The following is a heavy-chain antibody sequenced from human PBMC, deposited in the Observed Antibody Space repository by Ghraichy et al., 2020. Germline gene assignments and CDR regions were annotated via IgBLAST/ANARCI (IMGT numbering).Heavy chain of an antibody. CDR3: ARHGGRFLEWLPHYYYYGMDV. D-gene: IGHD3-3*01. V-gene: IGHV4-4*09. CDR2: IYTSGST. CDR1: GGSISSYY. J-gene: IGHJ6*02. Sequence: ETLSLTCTVSGGSISSYYWSWIRQPPGKGLEWIGYIYTSGSTNYNPSLKSRVTISVDTSKNQFSLKLSSVTAADTVVYYCARHGGRFLEWLPHYYYYGMDVWGQGTTVTVSS.